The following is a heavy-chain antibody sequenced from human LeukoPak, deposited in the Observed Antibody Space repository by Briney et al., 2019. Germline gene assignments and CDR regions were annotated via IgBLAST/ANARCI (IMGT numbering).Heavy chain of an antibody. CDR2: TRNKANSHTT. CDR1: GFTFSDHY. V-gene: IGHV3-72*01. J-gene: IGHJ4*02. Sequence: GGSLRLSCAASGFTFSDHYMDWVRQAPGRGLEWVGRTRNKANSHTTDYAAPVKGRFTISRDDSKNTLYLQMNSLKTEDTAVYYCTTDPVWGQGTLVTVSS. CDR3: TTDPV.